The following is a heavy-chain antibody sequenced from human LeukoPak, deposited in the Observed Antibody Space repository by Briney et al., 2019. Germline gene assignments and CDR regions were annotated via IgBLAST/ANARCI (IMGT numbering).Heavy chain of an antibody. CDR3: AREGSMTARPFVSIDY. Sequence: SETLSLTCTVSGGSISTYYWSWVRQPAGKGLEWIGRIHTSGSVDYNPSLKSRVSMSVDTSKKQFSLTLSSVTAADTAMYYCAREGSMTARPFVSIDYWGQGTLVTVSS. J-gene: IGHJ4*02. V-gene: IGHV4-4*07. CDR1: GGSISTYY. D-gene: IGHD6-6*01. CDR2: IHTSGSV.